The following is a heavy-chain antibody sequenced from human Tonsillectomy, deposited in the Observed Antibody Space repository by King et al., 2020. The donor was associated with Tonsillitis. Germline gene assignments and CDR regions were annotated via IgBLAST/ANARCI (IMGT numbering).Heavy chain of an antibody. CDR2: IYYSGST. V-gene: IGHV4-39*07. J-gene: IGHJ4*02. Sequence: LQLQESGPGLVKPSETLSLTCTVSGGSISSSSYYWGWIRQPPGKGLEWIGSIYYSGSTYYNPSLKSRVTISVDTSKNLFSLKLSSVTAADTAVYYCASRYYYGSGSYVNWGQGTLVTVSS. CDR3: ASRYYYGSGSYVN. D-gene: IGHD3-10*01. CDR1: GGSISSSSYY.